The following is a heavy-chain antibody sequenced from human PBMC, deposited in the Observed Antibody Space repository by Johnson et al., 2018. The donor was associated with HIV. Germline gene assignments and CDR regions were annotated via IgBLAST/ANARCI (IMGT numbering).Heavy chain of an antibody. Sequence: QVQLVEFGGAVVQPGRSLSLSCAASGFTFNSHGMHWVRQAPGKGLEWVAFISYDESNNYYADSVKGRFTISRDNSKSTLFLQMSILRGEDTGVYYCAKSLGQQLVVVDAFDIWGQGTMVTVSS. J-gene: IGHJ3*02. CDR1: GFTFNSHG. CDR3: AKSLGQQLVVVDAFDI. V-gene: IGHV3-30*18. D-gene: IGHD6-13*01. CDR2: ISYDESNN.